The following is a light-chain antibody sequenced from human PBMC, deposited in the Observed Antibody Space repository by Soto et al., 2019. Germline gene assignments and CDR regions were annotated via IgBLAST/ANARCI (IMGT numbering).Light chain of an antibody. CDR3: QQYYSSPFT. J-gene: IGKJ3*01. Sequence: DIVMTQSPDSLAVSLGERATINCKSSQSVLYSSKNKNYLAWYQQKPGQVPKLLIYWASTRESGVPDRFSGSGPGTDFTLTISSLQAEDVAVYYCQQYYSSPFTFGPGTKVDIK. CDR2: WAS. V-gene: IGKV4-1*01. CDR1: QSVLYSSKNKNY.